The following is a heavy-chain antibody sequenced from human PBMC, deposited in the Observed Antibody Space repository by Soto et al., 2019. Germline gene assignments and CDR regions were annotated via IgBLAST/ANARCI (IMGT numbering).Heavy chain of an antibody. CDR1: GFTFSSYA. V-gene: IGHV3-23*01. CDR2: ISGSGGST. J-gene: IGHJ4*02. D-gene: IGHD6-13*01. Sequence: GGSLRLSCAASGFTFSSYAMSWVRQAPGKGLEWVSAISGSGGSTYYADSVKGRFTISRDNSKNTLYLQMNSLRAEDTAVYYGAKDGGYSRGGGDYWGQGTLVTVSS. CDR3: AKDGGYSRGGGDY.